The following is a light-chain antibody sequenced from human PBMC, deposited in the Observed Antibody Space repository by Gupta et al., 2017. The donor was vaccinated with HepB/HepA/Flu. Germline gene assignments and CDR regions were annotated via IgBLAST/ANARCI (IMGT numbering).Light chain of an antibody. V-gene: IGKV2-30*01. CDR2: QVS. Sequence: DVVLTQSPLSLPVTLGQPASISCRSSQSLVFSDGNTFLHWFQQRPGQSPRRLLYQVSKRDSGVPERFSGSGSGTDFTLRSIRGEAEDVAIYYCLQGTHWPTFGGGTKVEIK. CDR1: QSLVFSDGNTF. CDR3: LQGTHWPT. J-gene: IGKJ4*01.